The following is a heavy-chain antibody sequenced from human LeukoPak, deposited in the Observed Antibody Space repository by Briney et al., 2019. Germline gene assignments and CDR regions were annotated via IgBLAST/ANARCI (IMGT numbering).Heavy chain of an antibody. Sequence: TSETLSLTCTVSGDSISSNIYYWAWIRQPPGKGLEWIGSFHYSGSTYYNPSLKSRVTISLDTSKNQFSLKLTSVTAADTAVYYCARTPALAPPDYWAREPWSPSPQ. CDR2: FHYSGST. CDR1: GDSISSNIYY. D-gene: IGHD3-3*02. CDR3: ARTPALAPPDY. J-gene: IGHJ4*02. V-gene: IGHV4-39*07.